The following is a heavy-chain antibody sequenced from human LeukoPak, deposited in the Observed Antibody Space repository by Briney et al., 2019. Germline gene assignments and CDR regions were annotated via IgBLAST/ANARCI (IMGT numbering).Heavy chain of an antibody. CDR3: ARIGYYYDKFDP. CDR1: GGSISSYY. CDR2: IYYSGST. V-gene: IGHV4-59*01. J-gene: IGHJ5*02. Sequence: SETLSLTCTVSGGSISSYYWSWIRQPPGKGLEWIGYIYYSGSTNYNPSLKSRVTISVDTSKNQFSLKLSSVTAADTAVYYCARIGYYYDKFDPWGQGTLVTVSS. D-gene: IGHD3-22*01.